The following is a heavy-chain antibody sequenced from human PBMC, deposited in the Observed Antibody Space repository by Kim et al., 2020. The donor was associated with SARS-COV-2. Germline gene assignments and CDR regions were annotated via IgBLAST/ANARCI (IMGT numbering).Heavy chain of an antibody. D-gene: IGHD6-13*01. CDR1: GFTFSSYA. J-gene: IGHJ5*02. CDR2: ISYDGSNK. CDR3: ARVQSSIAAAGMNNWFDP. Sequence: GGSLRLSCAASGFTFSSYAMHWVRQAPGKGLEWVAVISYDGSNKYYADSVKGRFTISRDNSKNTLYLQMNSLRAEDTAVYYCARVQSSIAAAGMNNWFDPWGQGTLVTVSS. V-gene: IGHV3-30*04.